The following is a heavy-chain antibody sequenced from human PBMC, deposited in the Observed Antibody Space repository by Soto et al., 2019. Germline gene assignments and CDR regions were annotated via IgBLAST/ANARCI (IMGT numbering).Heavy chain of an antibody. Sequence: SETLSLTCAVSGGSISSGGYSWSWIRQPPGKGPEWIGYIYHSGSTNYNPTLKSRVTISVDTSKNQFSLKLSSVTAADTAAYYCGRALPGSGEGMDVWGQGTTVTVSS. J-gene: IGHJ6*02. CDR3: GRALPGSGEGMDV. CDR2: IYHSGST. CDR1: GGSISSGGYS. V-gene: IGHV4-30-2*01.